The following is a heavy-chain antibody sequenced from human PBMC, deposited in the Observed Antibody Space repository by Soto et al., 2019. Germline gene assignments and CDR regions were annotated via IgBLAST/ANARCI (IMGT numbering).Heavy chain of an antibody. J-gene: IGHJ4*02. Sequence: QITLKESGPTLVKPTQTLTLTCTFSGFSLSTSGVGVAWVRQPPGQALEWLAFIFWNDEKHYRPSLKSRVTIIKDTTKNQVVLTMTHVDPMDTGTYYCARLDGYNSYHFEYWGQGALVTVSS. D-gene: IGHD1-1*01. V-gene: IGHV2-5*01. CDR1: GFSLSTSGVG. CDR3: ARLDGYNSYHFEY. CDR2: IFWNDEK.